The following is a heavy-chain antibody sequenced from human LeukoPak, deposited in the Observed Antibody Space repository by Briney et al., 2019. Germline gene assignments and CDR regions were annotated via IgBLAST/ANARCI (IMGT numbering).Heavy chain of an antibody. CDR3: AREVMRGGLDY. Sequence: ASVKVSCKASGYTFTGYYMHWVGQAPGRGLEWMGWINPNSGGTNYAQKFQGRVTMTRDTSISTAYMELSRLRSDDTAVYYCAREVMRGGLDYWGQGTLVTVSS. CDR1: GYTFTGYY. D-gene: IGHD2-21*01. J-gene: IGHJ4*02. V-gene: IGHV1-2*02. CDR2: INPNSGGT.